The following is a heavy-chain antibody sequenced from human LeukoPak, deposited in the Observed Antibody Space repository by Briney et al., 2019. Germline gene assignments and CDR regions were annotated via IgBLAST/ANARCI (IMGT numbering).Heavy chain of an antibody. CDR3: ARDRSGSGSYYTRYYGMDV. Sequence: PSETLSLTCTVSGASVGSGIYYWSWIRQPPGKGLEWIGYIYYSGSTNYNPSLKSRVTISVDTSENQFSLNLSSVTAADTAVYYCARDRSGSGSYYTRYYGMDVWGQGTTVTVSS. D-gene: IGHD3-10*01. V-gene: IGHV4-61*01. CDR2: IYYSGST. CDR1: GASVGSGIYY. J-gene: IGHJ6*02.